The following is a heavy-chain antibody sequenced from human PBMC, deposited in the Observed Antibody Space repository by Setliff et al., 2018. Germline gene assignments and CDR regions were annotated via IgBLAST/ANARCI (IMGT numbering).Heavy chain of an antibody. J-gene: IGHJ3*01. V-gene: IGHV1-69*06. CDR2: IILIFGTP. CDR1: GGSLNGYS. D-gene: IGHD3-16*02. Sequence: GASVKVSCKASGGSLNGYSVSWVRQAPGQGLEFLGRIILIFGTPNYAQKFQDRVTIGADKSTSTAYMEMSSLNFEDTAVYYCATETVTFGGIIVRGYFDVWSQGTMVTV. CDR3: ATETVTFGGIIVRGYFDV.